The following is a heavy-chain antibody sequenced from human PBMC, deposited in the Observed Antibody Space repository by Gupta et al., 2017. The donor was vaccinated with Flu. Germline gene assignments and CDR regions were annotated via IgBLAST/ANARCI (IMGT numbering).Heavy chain of an antibody. CDR3: AREGSRRRGVVPAANPHYYYYGMDV. CDR1: GFTSSSYG. Sequence: QVQLVESGGGVVQPGRSLRLSCAASGFTSSSYGMHWVRQAPGTGLEWVAVIWYDGSNKYYAESVKGRFTISRDNSKNTLYLQMNSLRAEDTAVYYCAREGSRRRGVVPAANPHYYYYGMDVWGQGTTVTVSS. J-gene: IGHJ6*02. CDR2: IWYDGSNK. D-gene: IGHD2-2*01. V-gene: IGHV3-33*01.